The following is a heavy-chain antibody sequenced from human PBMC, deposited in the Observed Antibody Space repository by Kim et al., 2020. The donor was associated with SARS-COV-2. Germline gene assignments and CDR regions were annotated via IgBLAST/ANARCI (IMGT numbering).Heavy chain of an antibody. CDR3: ARDIVATITLRFFDY. CDR2: IYYSGST. CDR1: GGSISSSSFY. J-gene: IGHJ4*02. V-gene: IGHV4-39*01. D-gene: IGHD5-12*01. Sequence: SETLSLTCTVSGGSISSSSFYWGWIRQPPGKGLEWIGSIYYSGSTYYNSSLKSRVTISVNTSKNQFSLKLSSVTAADTAVYYCARDIVATITLRFFDYWGQGTLVTVSS.